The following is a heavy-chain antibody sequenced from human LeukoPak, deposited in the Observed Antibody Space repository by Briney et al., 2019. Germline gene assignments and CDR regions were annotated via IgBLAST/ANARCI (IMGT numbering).Heavy chain of an antibody. J-gene: IGHJ6*02. D-gene: IGHD6-13*01. V-gene: IGHV3-23*01. Sequence: SGGSLRLSCAASGFRFSSYAMSWVRQAPGKGLEWVSAISGSGGSTYYADSVKGRFTISRDNSKNTLYLQMNSLRAEDTAVYYCAKDAAGYYYYGMDVWGQGTTVTVSS. CDR1: GFRFSSYA. CDR2: ISGSGGST. CDR3: AKDAAGYYYYGMDV.